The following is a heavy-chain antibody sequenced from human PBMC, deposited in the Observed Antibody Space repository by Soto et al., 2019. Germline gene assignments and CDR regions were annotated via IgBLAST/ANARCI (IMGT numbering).Heavy chain of an antibody. Sequence: QVQLVESGGGVVQPGRSLRLSCAASGFTFSSYGMHWVRQAPGKGLEWVAVISYDGSNNYADSVKGRFTISRDNSKNTLYLQMNSLRAGDTAVYYCAKDRRWPPPFDYWGQGTLVTVSS. D-gene: IGHD2-15*01. CDR3: AKDRRWPPPFDY. J-gene: IGHJ4*02. CDR2: ISYDGSN. V-gene: IGHV3-30*18. CDR1: GFTFSSYG.